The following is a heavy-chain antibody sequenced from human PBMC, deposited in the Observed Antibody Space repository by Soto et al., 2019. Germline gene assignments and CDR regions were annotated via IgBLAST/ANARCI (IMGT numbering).Heavy chain of an antibody. Sequence: PGGSLRLSCAASGFTFSSYGMHLVRQAPGKGLEWVAVIWYDGSNKYYADSVKGRFTISRDNSKNTLYLQMNSLRAEDTAVYYCAREAGDYYYYMDVWGKGTTVTVSS. CDR1: GFTFSSYG. V-gene: IGHV3-33*01. CDR2: IWYDGSNK. CDR3: AREAGDYYYYMDV. J-gene: IGHJ6*03.